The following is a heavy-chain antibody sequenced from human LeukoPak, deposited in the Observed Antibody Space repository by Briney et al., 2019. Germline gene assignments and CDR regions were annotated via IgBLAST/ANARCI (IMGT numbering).Heavy chain of an antibody. Sequence: GGSLRLSCAASGFTFSNYSMNWVRQAPGKGLEWVSSISRSSSYIYYADSVKGRFTISRDNAKNSLYLQMNSLRAEDTAVYYCTTDWGDGYNPAREYWGQGTLDTVSS. D-gene: IGHD5-24*01. CDR1: GFTFSNYS. J-gene: IGHJ4*02. CDR3: TTDWGDGYNPAREY. V-gene: IGHV3-21*01. CDR2: ISRSSSYI.